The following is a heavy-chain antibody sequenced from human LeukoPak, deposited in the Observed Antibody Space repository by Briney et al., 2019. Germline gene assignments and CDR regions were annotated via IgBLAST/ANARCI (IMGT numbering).Heavy chain of an antibody. D-gene: IGHD6-6*01. CDR3: ARRHVEYSSSSDPYYFDY. CDR2: IYYSGYT. V-gene: IGHV4-59*01. Sequence: KPSETLSLTCTVSGGSISTYYWSWFRQPPGKGLEWIGYIYYSGYTNYIPSLKSRVTISLDTSKNQFSLSLSSVTAADTAVYYCARRHVEYSSSSDPYYFDYWGQGTLVTVSS. J-gene: IGHJ4*02. CDR1: GGSISTYY.